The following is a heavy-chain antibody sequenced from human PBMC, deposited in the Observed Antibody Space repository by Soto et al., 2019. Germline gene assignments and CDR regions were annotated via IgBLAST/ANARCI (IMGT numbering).Heavy chain of an antibody. Sequence: GSLRLPCASSGFTYNSYEMNWFRQSPGKVLEWVSYISSSGSTIYYADSVKGRFTISRDNAKNSLYLQMNSLRAEDTAVYYCARGWGIAARPPLFDYWGQGTLVTVSS. CDR3: ARGWGIAARPPLFDY. CDR1: GFTYNSYE. J-gene: IGHJ4*02. CDR2: ISSSGSTI. V-gene: IGHV3-48*03. D-gene: IGHD6-6*01.